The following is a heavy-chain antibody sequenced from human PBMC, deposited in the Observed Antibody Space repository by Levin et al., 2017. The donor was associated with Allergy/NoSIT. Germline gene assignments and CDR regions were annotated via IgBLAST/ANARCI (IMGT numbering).Heavy chain of an antibody. D-gene: IGHD6-6*01. Sequence: ASVKVSCKTSGGTLSTYVITWVRQAPGQGIEWMGMTIPIFGKVTYAQKFQGRVTITADKATATAYMELSSLRSDDTAVYFCAWFISSSSIDYWGQGTLVTVSS. CDR2: TIPIFGKV. CDR3: AWFISSSSIDY. CDR1: GGTLSTYV. J-gene: IGHJ4*02. V-gene: IGHV1-69*04.